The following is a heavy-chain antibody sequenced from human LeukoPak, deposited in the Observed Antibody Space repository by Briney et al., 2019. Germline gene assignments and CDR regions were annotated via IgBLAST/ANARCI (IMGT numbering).Heavy chain of an antibody. Sequence: PSETLSLTCTVSGGSISSYYWSWLRQPPGKGLEWIGEINHSGSTNYNPSLKSRVTISVDTSKNQFSLKLSSVTAADTAVYYCARGLPYYDFWSGYYTGTRGGFDYWGQGTLVTVSS. CDR3: ARGLPYYDFWSGYYTGTRGGFDY. V-gene: IGHV4-34*01. CDR1: GGSISSYY. CDR2: INHSGST. J-gene: IGHJ4*02. D-gene: IGHD3-3*01.